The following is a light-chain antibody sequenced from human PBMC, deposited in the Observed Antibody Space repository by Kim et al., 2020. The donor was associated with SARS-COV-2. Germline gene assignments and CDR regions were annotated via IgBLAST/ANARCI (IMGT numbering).Light chain of an antibody. CDR3: QQYQNWPRT. Sequence: VSPGEGATLSCRASQGVSANVAWYQHRPGHSPRLLIYDASARATGISAKFSGSGSGTEFTLIISNVQSEDFAVYYCQQYQNWPRTFGPGTKVDIK. J-gene: IGKJ1*01. CDR2: DAS. V-gene: IGKV3-15*01. CDR1: QGVSAN.